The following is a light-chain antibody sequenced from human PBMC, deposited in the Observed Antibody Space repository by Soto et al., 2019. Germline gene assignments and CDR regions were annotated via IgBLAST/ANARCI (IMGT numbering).Light chain of an antibody. CDR3: QQRYITDT. CDR2: AAS. J-gene: IGKJ4*02. CDR1: QSIATY. V-gene: IGKV1-39*01. Sequence: DIEMTQSPSSLSASVGDRVTITCRASQSIATYLNWYQQKPGKGPKLLIDAASSLQGVVPSRFSGSGSGTDFTLTITSLQPEDFATYYCQQRYITDTFGPGTKVEIK.